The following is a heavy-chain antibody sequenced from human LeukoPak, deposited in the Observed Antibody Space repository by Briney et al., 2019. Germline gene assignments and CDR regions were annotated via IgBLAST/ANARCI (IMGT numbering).Heavy chain of an antibody. Sequence: PGGSLRLSCAASGFTLSSYWMHWVRQAPGKGLVWVSRINSDGSSTSYADSVKGRFTISRDNAKNTLYLQMNSLRAEDTAVYYCASGVVVVAASRSSYYMDVWGKGTTVTVSS. CDR2: INSDGSST. D-gene: IGHD2-15*01. CDR1: GFTLSSYW. CDR3: ASGVVVVAASRSSYYMDV. J-gene: IGHJ6*03. V-gene: IGHV3-74*01.